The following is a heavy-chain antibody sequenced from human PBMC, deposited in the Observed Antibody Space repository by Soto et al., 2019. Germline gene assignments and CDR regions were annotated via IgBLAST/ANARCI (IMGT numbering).Heavy chain of an antibody. J-gene: IGHJ3*02. CDR2: VGGSDTDK. CDR1: GFTFSAYA. CDR3: AKAATAVNGVWDPFDM. Sequence: EVQLLESGGGVVQPGGSLRLSCAASGFTFSAYAMSWVRQAPGKGLQWVSGVGGSDTDKHYADSVRGRFTVSRDNSKNTRYLQMNSLRADDTAVYYCAKAATAVNGVWDPFDMWGQGTEVTVSS. V-gene: IGHV3-23*05. D-gene: IGHD2-8*01.